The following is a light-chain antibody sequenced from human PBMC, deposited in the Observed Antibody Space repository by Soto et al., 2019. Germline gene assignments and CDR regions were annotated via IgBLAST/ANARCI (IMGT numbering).Light chain of an antibody. J-gene: IGKJ1*01. CDR2: GAS. Sequence: EIVMTESPATLSVSPGERATLSCRASQSISGTLAWYQQKPGQAPRLLIYGASTRATSFPARFSGSGSGTDFTLTISSLQSEDFAVYYCQQYNNWPWTFGQGTKVDIK. CDR3: QQYNNWPWT. CDR1: QSISGT. V-gene: IGKV3-15*01.